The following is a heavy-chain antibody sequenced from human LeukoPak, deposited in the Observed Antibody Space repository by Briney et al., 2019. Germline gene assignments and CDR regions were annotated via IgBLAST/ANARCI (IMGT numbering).Heavy chain of an antibody. Sequence: PGGSLRLSCATSGFTFSTSWMHWVRQAPGEGLVWVSRLNTDGNTRDYAASVKGRFTISRVNAKNPPDLQMNGRRAEDTAIYYCVGDMGYYDKVWGQGTLVTVSS. CDR1: GFTFSTSW. D-gene: IGHD3-22*01. CDR2: LNTDGNTR. J-gene: IGHJ4*02. V-gene: IGHV3-74*01. CDR3: VGDMGYYDKV.